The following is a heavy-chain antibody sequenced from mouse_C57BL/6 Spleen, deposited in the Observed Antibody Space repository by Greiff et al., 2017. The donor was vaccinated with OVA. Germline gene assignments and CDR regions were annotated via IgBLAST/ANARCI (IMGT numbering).Heavy chain of an antibody. CDR2: IYPGNSDT. D-gene: IGHD2-3*01. CDR1: GYTFTSYW. V-gene: IGHV1-5*01. J-gene: IGHJ4*01. Sequence: EVKLMESGTVLARPGASVKLSCKTSGYTFTSYWMNWVNQRPGQGLEWIGAIYPGNSDTSYNQKFKGKAKLTAVTSASTAYMELSSLTNEDAAVYYCTRGRIMSSMGCWGQGTSVTVST. CDR3: TRGRIMSSMGC.